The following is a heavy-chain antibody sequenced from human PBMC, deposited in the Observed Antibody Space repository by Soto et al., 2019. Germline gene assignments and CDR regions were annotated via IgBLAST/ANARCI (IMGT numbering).Heavy chain of an antibody. CDR1: GASISSGLYY. V-gene: IGHV4-31*03. Sequence: QVQLQESGPGLVKPSQTLSLTCTVSGASISSGLYYWNWIRHIPGKGLEWIGCIHYSGIIYSNPSLQSRLIISVDTSDNQFSLKLTSVTAADTAVYYCARGPDHAKAGYWGQGILVTVSS. CDR2: IHYSGII. D-gene: IGHD6-19*01. CDR3: ARGPDHAKAGY. J-gene: IGHJ4*02.